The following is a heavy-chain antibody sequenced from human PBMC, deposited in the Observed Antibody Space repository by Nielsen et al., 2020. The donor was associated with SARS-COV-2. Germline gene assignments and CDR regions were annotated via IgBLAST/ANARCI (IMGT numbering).Heavy chain of an antibody. Sequence: ASVKVSCKASGYTFTSYGISWVRQAPGQGLEWMGWISAYNGNTNYAQKLQGRVTMTTDTFTSTAYMELRSLRSDDTAVYYCARMNREEVRGVIVSWYYYGMDVWGQGTTVTVSS. CDR3: ARMNREEVRGVIVSWYYYGMDV. CDR2: ISAYNGNT. V-gene: IGHV1-18*01. J-gene: IGHJ6*02. CDR1: GYTFTSYG. D-gene: IGHD3-10*01.